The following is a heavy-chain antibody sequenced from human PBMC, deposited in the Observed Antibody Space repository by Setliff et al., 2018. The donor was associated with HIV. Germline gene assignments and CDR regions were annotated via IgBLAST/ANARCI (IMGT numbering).Heavy chain of an antibody. Sequence: SETLSLTCNVSGFSISGNYYWGWVRQPPGRGLEWIANIYHSGTAYYNPSFKTRVAISIDTSKNYVSLKLRSLTAADTAIYYCARDPRGLLSPVPRGYFDYWGQGALVTVSS. CDR2: IYHSGTA. CDR3: ARDPRGLLSPVPRGYFDY. V-gene: IGHV4-38-2*02. J-gene: IGHJ4*02. CDR1: GFSISGNYY. D-gene: IGHD3-22*01.